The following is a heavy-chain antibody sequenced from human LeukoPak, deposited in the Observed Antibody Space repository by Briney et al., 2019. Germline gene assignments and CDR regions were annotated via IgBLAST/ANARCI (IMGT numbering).Heavy chain of an antibody. V-gene: IGHV3-21*01. D-gene: IGHD3-22*01. Sequence: GGSLRLSCAASGFTFSSYSMNWVRQAPGKGLEWVSSISSSSSYIYHADSVKGRFTISRDNAKNSLYLQMNSLRAEDTAVYYCARDAIFSNYYYDSSGSDAFDIWGQGTMVTVSS. CDR1: GFTFSSYS. J-gene: IGHJ3*02. CDR3: ARDAIFSNYYYDSSGSDAFDI. CDR2: ISSSSSYI.